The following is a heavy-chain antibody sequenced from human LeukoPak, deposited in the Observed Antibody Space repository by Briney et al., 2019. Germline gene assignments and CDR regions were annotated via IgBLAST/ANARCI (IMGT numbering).Heavy chain of an antibody. CDR3: ARNNGMDV. J-gene: IGHJ6*02. CDR2: ISGSGGST. Sequence: PGGSLRLSCAASGFAFGDYSMNWVRQAPGKGLEWVSAISGSGGSTYYADSVKGRFTISRDNSKNTLYLQMNSLRAEDTAVYYCARNNGMDVWGQGTTVIVSS. V-gene: IGHV3-23*01. CDR1: GFAFGDYS.